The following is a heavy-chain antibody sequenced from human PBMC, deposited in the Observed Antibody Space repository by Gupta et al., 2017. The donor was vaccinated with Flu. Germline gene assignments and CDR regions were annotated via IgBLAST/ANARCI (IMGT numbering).Heavy chain of an antibody. J-gene: IGHJ4*02. CDR2: ISLSGSVT. Sequence: QVQLVQSGGGVVKPGGSLRLSCAASGFAFSDYYMSWIRQAPGKGLEWVSYISLSGSVTYYADSVEGRFTTSRDNAKKELFLQMNSLRAEDTAVYFCARDTLMVYNHYFDTWGQGSLVTVAS. CDR3: ARDTLMVYNHYFDT. D-gene: IGHD3-10*01. V-gene: IGHV3-11*01. CDR1: GFAFSDYY.